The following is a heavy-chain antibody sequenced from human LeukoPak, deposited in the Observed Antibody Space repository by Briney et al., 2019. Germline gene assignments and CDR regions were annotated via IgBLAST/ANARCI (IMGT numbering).Heavy chain of an antibody. CDR3: ARSPGFPFGQMDV. D-gene: IGHD1-14*01. CDR1: GFTFSDYP. CDR2: ISYDASND. J-gene: IGHJ6*04. V-gene: IGHV3-30*04. Sequence: PGGSLRLSCAASGFTFSDYPMYWVRQAPGKGLEWVAAISYDASNDFYSDSVGGGFTISRDNAQNTVYLQMHRLKAEDTAVYYCARSPGFPFGQMDVWGKGTMVIVSS.